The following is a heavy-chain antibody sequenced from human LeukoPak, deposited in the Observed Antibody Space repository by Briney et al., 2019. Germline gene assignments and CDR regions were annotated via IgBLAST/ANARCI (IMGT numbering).Heavy chain of an antibody. CDR1: GGSLSSSSYY. Sequence: SETLSLTCTVSGGSLSSSSYYWGWIRQPPGKGLEWIGSIYYSGSTYYNPSLKSRVTISVDTSKNQFSLKLSSVTAADTAVYYCARTNHDYGDYGDYYYYMDVWGKGTTVTVSS. CDR3: ARTNHDYGDYGDYYYYMDV. CDR2: IYYSGST. V-gene: IGHV4-39*01. J-gene: IGHJ6*03. D-gene: IGHD4-17*01.